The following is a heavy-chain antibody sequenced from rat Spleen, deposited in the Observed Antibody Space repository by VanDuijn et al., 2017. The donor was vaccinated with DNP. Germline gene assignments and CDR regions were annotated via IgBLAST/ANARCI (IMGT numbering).Heavy chain of an antibody. V-gene: IGHV5-46*01. J-gene: IGHJ2*01. Sequence: EVQLVESGGGLVQPGRSMKLSCAASGFTFSDFPMAWVRQTPTKGLEWFATISTNGGGTYYRDSVKGRFTISRDNAKNTLYLQMNSLRSEDTATYYCARGGRSYFDYWGQGVMVTVSS. CDR1: GFTFSDFP. CDR3: ARGGRSYFDY. CDR2: ISTNGGGT. D-gene: IGHD1-11*01.